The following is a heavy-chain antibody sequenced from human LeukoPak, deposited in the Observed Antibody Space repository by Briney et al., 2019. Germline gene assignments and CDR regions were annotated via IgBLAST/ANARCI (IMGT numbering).Heavy chain of an antibody. CDR1: GFTFSSYG. D-gene: IGHD5-18*01. J-gene: IGHJ4*02. CDR3: AKAFAMVSAFDC. Sequence: GGSLRLSCAASGFTFSSYGMHWVRQAPGKGLEWVAFIRYDGSNKYYADSVKGRFTISRDNSKNTLYLQMNSLRAEDTAVYYCAKAFAMVSAFDCWGQGAPVTVSS. V-gene: IGHV3-30*02. CDR2: IRYDGSNK.